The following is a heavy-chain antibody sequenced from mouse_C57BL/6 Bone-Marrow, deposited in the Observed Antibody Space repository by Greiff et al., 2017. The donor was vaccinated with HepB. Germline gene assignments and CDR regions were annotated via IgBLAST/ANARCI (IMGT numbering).Heavy chain of an antibody. CDR2: ILTGGGT. Sequence: ESGPGLVAPSQSLSITCPVSGFPLTSYAISWVRQPPGKGLEWLGVILTGGGTNYNSALKSRLSISKDNSKSQVFLKMNSLQTDDTARYYCARNGLITTVVAYYFDDWGQGTTLTVSS. D-gene: IGHD1-1*01. J-gene: IGHJ2*01. CDR1: GFPLTSYA. CDR3: ARNGLITTVVAYYFDD. V-gene: IGHV2-9-1*01.